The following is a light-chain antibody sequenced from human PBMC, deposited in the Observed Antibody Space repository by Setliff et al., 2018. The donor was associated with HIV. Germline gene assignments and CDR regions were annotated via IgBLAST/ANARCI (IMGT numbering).Light chain of an antibody. J-gene: IGLJ1*01. CDR1: SSDVGGYNY. CDR2: GVR. CDR3: SSYTSSSPPYV. Sequence: QSALTQPASVSGSPGQSITISCTGTSSDVGGYNYVSWYQQYPGKAPKLMIYGVRNRPSGVSDRFSGSKSGNTASLSISGLQAEDEADYYCSSYTSSSPPYVFGSVTKVTVL. V-gene: IGLV2-14*01.